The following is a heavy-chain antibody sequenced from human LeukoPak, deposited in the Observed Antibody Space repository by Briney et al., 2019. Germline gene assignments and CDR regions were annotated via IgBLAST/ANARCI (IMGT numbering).Heavy chain of an antibody. CDR1: GFTFSNYA. V-gene: IGHV3-23*01. J-gene: IGHJ6*03. D-gene: IGHD2-21*01. CDR2: IGGGGGST. CDR3: AKAGGDAYYYYCMDV. Sequence: GGSLRLSCAASGFTFSNYAMNWVRQAPGKGLEWVSGIGGGGGSTYYADSVKGRFTVSRDNSKNTLYLQMNSLRAEDTAVYYCAKAGGDAYYYYCMDVWGKGTTVTVSS.